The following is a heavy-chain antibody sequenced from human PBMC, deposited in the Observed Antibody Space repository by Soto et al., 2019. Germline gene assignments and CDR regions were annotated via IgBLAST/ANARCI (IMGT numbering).Heavy chain of an antibody. D-gene: IGHD1-26*01. CDR1: GYTFTSYY. CDR2: INPSGGST. J-gene: IGHJ5*01. Sequence: GASVKVSCKASGYTFTSYYMHWVRQAPGQGLEWMGIINPSGGSTSYAQKFQGRVTMTRDTSTSTVYMELSSLRSADTAVYYCARVQYSRDGYNEFFDSWGQGTPVTVSS. CDR3: ARVQYSRDGYNEFFDS. V-gene: IGHV1-46*01.